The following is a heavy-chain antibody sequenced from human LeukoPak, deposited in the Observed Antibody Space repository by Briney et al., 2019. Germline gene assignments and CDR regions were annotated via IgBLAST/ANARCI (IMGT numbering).Heavy chain of an antibody. CDR1: GGSISSYC. V-gene: IGHV4-4*07. CDR3: ARGVVYSSSSGWFDP. D-gene: IGHD6-6*01. J-gene: IGHJ5*02. Sequence: SETLSLTCTVSGGSISSYCWSWIRQPAGKGLEWTGRIYTSGSTNYNPSLKSRVTMSVDTSKNQFSLKLSSVTAADTAVCYCARGVVYSSSSGWFDPWGQGTLVTVSS. CDR2: IYTSGST.